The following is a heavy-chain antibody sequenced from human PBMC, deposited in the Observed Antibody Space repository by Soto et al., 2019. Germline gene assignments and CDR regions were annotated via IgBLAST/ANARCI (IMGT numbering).Heavy chain of an antibody. CDR3: AKDGGTMIVVTSYYFDY. CDR2: ISGSGGST. Sequence: PGGSLRLSCAASGFTFSNAWMNWVRQAPGKGLEWVSAISGSGGSTYYADSAKGRFTISRDNSKNTLYLQMNSLRAEDTAVYYCAKDGGTMIVVTSYYFDYWGQGTLVTVS. D-gene: IGHD3-22*01. J-gene: IGHJ4*02. CDR1: GFTFSNAW. V-gene: IGHV3-23*01.